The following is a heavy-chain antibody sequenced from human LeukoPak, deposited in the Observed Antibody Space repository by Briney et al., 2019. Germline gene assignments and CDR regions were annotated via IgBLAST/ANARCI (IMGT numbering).Heavy chain of an antibody. V-gene: IGHV4-59*01. CDR3: ATNKRPNYYYYMDV. CDR1: GGSISSYY. D-gene: IGHD2-8*01. Sequence: SETLSLTCTVSGGSISSYYWSWIRQPPGKGLEWIGYIYYSGSTNYNPSLKSRVTISVDTSRNQFSLKLSSVTAADTAVYYCATNKRPNYYYYMDVWGKGTTVTISS. J-gene: IGHJ6*03. CDR2: IYYSGST.